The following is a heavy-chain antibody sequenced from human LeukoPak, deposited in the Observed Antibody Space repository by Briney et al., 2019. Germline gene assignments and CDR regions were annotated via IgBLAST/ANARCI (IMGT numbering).Heavy chain of an antibody. CDR3: ARRRSSGSYLGFDY. J-gene: IGHJ4*02. CDR1: GGSISSYY. D-gene: IGHD3-22*01. V-gene: IGHV4-59*12. CDR2: IYYSGST. Sequence: SETLSLTCTVSGGSISSYYWSWIRQPPGKGLEWIGYIYYSGSTNYNPSLKSRVTMSVDTSKNQFSLKLSSVTAADTAVYYCARRRSSGSYLGFDYWGQGTLVTVSS.